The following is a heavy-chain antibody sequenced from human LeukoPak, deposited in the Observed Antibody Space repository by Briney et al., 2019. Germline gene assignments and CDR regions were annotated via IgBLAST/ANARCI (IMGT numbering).Heavy chain of an antibody. Sequence: GGSLRLSCAASGFTFSSYAMSWVRQAPGKGLEWVSAISGSGGRTYYADSVKGRFTISRDNSKNTLYLQMNSLGAEDTAVYYCAKARPLQAVDWFYRGPDAFDIWGQGTMVTASS. D-gene: IGHD3-9*01. CDR1: GFTFSSYA. CDR2: ISGSGGRT. CDR3: AKARPLQAVDWFYRGPDAFDI. V-gene: IGHV3-23*01. J-gene: IGHJ3*02.